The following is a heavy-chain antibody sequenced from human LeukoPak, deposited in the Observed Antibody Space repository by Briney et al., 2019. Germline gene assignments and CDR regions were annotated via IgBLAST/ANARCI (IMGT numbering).Heavy chain of an antibody. D-gene: IGHD3-22*01. Sequence: PSETLSLTCTISDGSISSYYWNWIRQSPGKGLEWIGHIHYSGSTHYNPSLQSRDSISIDTSKNHFSLNLRSVTAVDTAVYYCARWGHFDTSGYFVVDYWGQGTLVTVSS. J-gene: IGHJ4*02. CDR3: ARWGHFDTSGYFVVDY. CDR2: IHYSGST. V-gene: IGHV4-59*01. CDR1: DGSISSYY.